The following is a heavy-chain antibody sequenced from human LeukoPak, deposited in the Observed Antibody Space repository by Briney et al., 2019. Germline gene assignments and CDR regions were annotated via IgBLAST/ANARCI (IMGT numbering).Heavy chain of an antibody. Sequence: PSQTLSLTCTVPGGSVNGGGYYWGWIRQHPGKGLGWLGYIYYGGSTYYNRSLKSRVTISVDTSNNQFSLKLSYVTAADTAVYYCARIKAYYDFWRGYYFGFDPWGQGTLVTVSS. CDR2: IYYGGST. CDR1: GGSVNGGGYY. D-gene: IGHD3-3*01. CDR3: ARIKAYYDFWRGYYFGFDP. V-gene: IGHV4-31*03. J-gene: IGHJ5*02.